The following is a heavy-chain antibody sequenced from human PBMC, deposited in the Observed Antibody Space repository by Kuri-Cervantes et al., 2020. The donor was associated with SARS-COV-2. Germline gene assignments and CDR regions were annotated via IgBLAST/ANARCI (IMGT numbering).Heavy chain of an antibody. CDR1: GGSISSYY. D-gene: IGHD3-22*01. CDR3: ARDSGYYDSSGHDPGAFDI. Sequence: SETLSLTCTVSGGSISSYYWSWIRQPPGKGLEWIGYIYYTGSTNYHPSLKSRVTISVDTSKKQLSLILSSVTAADTAVYYCARDSGYYDSSGHDPGAFDIWGQGTMVTVSS. CDR2: IYYTGST. V-gene: IGHV4-59*12. J-gene: IGHJ3*02.